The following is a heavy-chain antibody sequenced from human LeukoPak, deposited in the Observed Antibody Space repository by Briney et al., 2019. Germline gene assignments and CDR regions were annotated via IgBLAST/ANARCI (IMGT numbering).Heavy chain of an antibody. Sequence: GGSLRLSCVASGFTFSIYAMTWVRQTPEKGLEWVSSISGRGVNTYYADSVKSRFTLSRDNSKNTLSLHMYSLRPEDTGIYYCAKNGVERGYGSSHYFGGIDFWGQGTLVTVSS. J-gene: IGHJ4*02. CDR1: GFTFSIYA. CDR2: ISGRGVNT. V-gene: IGHV3-23*01. CDR3: AKNGVERGYGSSHYFGGIDF. D-gene: IGHD6-13*01.